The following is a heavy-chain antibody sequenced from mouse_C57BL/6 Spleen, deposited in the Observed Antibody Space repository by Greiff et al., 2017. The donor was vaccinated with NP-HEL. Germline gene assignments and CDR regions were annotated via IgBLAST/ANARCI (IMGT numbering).Heavy chain of an antibody. CDR1: GFTFSDFY. CDR3: ARDEGGGYFDY. V-gene: IGHV7-1*01. CDR2: SRNKANDYTT. Sequence: EVKVVESGGGLVQSGRSLRLSCATSGFTFSDFYMEWVRQAPGKGLEWIAASRNKANDYTTEYSASVKGRFIVSRDTSKSILYLQMNALRAEDTAIYYCARDEGGGYFDYWGQGTTLTVSS. J-gene: IGHJ2*01.